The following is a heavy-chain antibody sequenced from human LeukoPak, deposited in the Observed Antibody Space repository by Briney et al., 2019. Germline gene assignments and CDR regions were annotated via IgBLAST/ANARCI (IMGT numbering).Heavy chain of an antibody. D-gene: IGHD1-1*01. V-gene: IGHV3-7*01. CDR1: GFTFSSYW. J-gene: IGHJ4*02. CDR2: IKQDGSEK. Sequence: GGSLRLSCAASGFTFSSYWMTWVRQAPGKGLEWVANIKQDGSEKYYVDSVKGQFTISRDNAKNSLYLQMNSLRAEDTAVHYCASARYSDHWGQGTLVTVSS. CDR3: ASARYSDH.